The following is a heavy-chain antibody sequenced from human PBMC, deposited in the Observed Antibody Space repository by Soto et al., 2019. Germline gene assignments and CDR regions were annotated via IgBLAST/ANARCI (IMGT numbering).Heavy chain of an antibody. V-gene: IGHV4-4*02. CDR3: GRAFRGSRGLAD. CDR2: IYHSGST. J-gene: IGHJ4*02. D-gene: IGHD1-26*01. CDR1: GGSISSSNW. Sequence: QVQLQESGPGLVKPSGTLSLTCAVSGGSISSSNWWSWVRQPPGKGLEWIGEIYHSGSTNYNPSLKCRGAISVDKSVSQFSLTLRSVTAAATAVYYRGRAFRGSRGLADWGQGTLVTVSS.